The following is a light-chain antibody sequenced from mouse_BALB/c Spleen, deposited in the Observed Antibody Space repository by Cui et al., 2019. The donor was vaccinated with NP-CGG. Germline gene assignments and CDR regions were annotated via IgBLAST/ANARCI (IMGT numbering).Light chain of an antibody. CDR1: TGAVTTSNY. CDR3: ALWYSNHWV. CDR2: GTN. V-gene: IGLV1*01. J-gene: IGLJ1*01. Sequence: QAVVPPESAPTTSPGETVTLTCRSSTGAVTTSNYANWVQEKPDYLFTGLIGGTNNRAPGVPARFSGSLIGDKAALTITGAQTEDEAIYFCALWYSNHWVFGGGTKLTIL.